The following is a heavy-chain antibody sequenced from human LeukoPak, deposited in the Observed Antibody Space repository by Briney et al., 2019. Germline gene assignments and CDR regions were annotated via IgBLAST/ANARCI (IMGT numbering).Heavy chain of an antibody. J-gene: IGHJ3*02. V-gene: IGHV3-21*01. Sequence: PSETLSLTCAVYGGSFSGHYWSWIRQFTGKGLEWVSSISSSSSYIYYADSVKGRFTISRDNAKNSLYLQMNRLRAEDTAVYYCARDTRGRGLDAFDIWGQGTMVTVSS. CDR2: ISSSSSYI. CDR1: GGSFSGHY. D-gene: IGHD1-26*01. CDR3: ARDTRGRGLDAFDI.